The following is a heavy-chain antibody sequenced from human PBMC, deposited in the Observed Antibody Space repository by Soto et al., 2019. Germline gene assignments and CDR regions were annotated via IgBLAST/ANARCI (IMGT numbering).Heavy chain of an antibody. D-gene: IGHD4-17*01. CDR1: GFTFSNYW. CDR3: ASSARGSYGDYS. Sequence: EVRLVESGGGLVQPGGSLRLSCAASGFTFSNYWIHWVRQAPGKGLVWVSRINSDGSTTNYADSVKGRFTISRDNAKNTVYLQMDSLRAEDTAVYYCASSARGSYGDYSWCQGTLVTVSS. J-gene: IGHJ5*02. V-gene: IGHV3-74*01. CDR2: INSDGSTT.